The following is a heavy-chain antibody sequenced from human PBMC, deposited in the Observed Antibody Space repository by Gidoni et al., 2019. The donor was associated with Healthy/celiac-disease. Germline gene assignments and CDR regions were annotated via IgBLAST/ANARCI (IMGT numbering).Heavy chain of an antibody. CDR1: GFTFSSYG. D-gene: IGHD3-16*01. CDR2: ISYDGSNK. Sequence: QVQLVESGGGVVQPGRSLRLSCAASGFTFSSYGTHGVRQAPGKGLEWVGVISYDGSNKYYADSVKGRFTISRDNSKNTLDLKMNSLRAEDTAGDYCGNLPTFGGGGYMDVWGKGTTVTVSS. J-gene: IGHJ6*03. V-gene: IGHV3-30*18. CDR3: GNLPTFGGGGYMDV.